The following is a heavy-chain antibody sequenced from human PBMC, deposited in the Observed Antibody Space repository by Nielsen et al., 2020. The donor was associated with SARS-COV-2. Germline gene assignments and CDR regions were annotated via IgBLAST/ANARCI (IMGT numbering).Heavy chain of an antibody. CDR3: AKVGDYYYNGMDA. CDR2: IYSGGSGT. CDR1: GFTFSNYA. Sequence: GESLKISCAASGFTFSNYAMSWVRQAPGKGLEWVSLIYSGGSGTYYAGSVKGRFSISRDNSKNTLYLQMNSLRAEDTAMYYCAKVGDYYYNGMDAWGQGTTVTVSS. J-gene: IGHJ6*02. V-gene: IGHV3-23*03.